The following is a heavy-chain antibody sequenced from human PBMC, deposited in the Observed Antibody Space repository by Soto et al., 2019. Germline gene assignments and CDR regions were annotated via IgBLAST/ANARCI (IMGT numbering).Heavy chain of an antibody. J-gene: IGHJ6*02. CDR1: GDSISSADYY. CDR2: IFYSGTT. D-gene: IGHD1-1*01. CDR3: ARDLWVEPELYYYGMDV. V-gene: IGHV4-30-4*01. Sequence: SETLSLTCTVSGDSISSADYYWSWIRQTPGKGLEWIGHIFYSGTTYYNPSLKSRLTISVDTSKNHFSLRLTSVTAADTAVYYCARDLWVEPELYYYGMDVWGQGTTGTVSS.